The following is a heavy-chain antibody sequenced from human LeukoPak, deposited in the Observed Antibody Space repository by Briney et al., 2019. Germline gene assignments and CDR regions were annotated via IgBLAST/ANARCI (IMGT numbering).Heavy chain of an antibody. CDR3: ARDQGGNDDY. J-gene: IGHJ4*02. V-gene: IGHV3-30-3*01. CDR1: GFTFSSYA. D-gene: IGHD4-23*01. CDR2: ISYDGSNK. Sequence: GGSLRLSCAASGFTFSSYAMPWVRQAPGKGLEWVAVISYDGSNKYYADSAKGRFTISRDNSKNTLYLQMNSLRAEDTAVYYCARDQGGNDDYWGQGTLVTVSS.